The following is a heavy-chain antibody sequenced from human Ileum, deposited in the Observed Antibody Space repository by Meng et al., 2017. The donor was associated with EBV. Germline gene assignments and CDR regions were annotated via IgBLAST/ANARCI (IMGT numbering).Heavy chain of an antibody. Sequence: QVQLQQVGAGLLEASGRLSLTCAGYGGFFSGYYWSWIRQSPRKGLGWIGEINHSGSTNYNPSLKSRVTISVDTSKNQFSLKLSSVTAADTAVYYCAREARSSGYHPGIGPWGQGTLVTVSS. D-gene: IGHD3-22*01. CDR1: GGFFSGYY. V-gene: IGHV4-34*02. CDR3: AREARSSGYHPGIGP. CDR2: INHSGST. J-gene: IGHJ5*02.